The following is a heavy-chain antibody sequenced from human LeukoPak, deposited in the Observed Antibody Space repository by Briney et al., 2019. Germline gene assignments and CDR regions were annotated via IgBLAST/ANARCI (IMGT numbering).Heavy chain of an antibody. J-gene: IGHJ4*02. V-gene: IGHV3-48*03. Sequence: GGSLRLSCAASGSTFSSYEMNWVRQAPGKGLEWVSYISSSGSTIYYADSVKGRFTISRDNAKNSLYLQMNSLRAEDTAMYYCARTEKYFGSGSYDCWGQGTLVAVSS. CDR1: GSTFSSYE. CDR3: ARTEKYFGSGSYDC. D-gene: IGHD3-10*01. CDR2: ISSSGSTI.